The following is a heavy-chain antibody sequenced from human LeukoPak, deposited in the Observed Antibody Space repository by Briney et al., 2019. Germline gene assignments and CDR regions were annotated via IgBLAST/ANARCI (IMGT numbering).Heavy chain of an antibody. Sequence: AGGSLRLSCAASGFTFSSYWMSWVRQAPGKGLEWVANIKQDGSEKYYVDSVKGRFTISRDNAESSLYLQMNSLRAEDTAVYYCAGGSYYNYYYYMDVSGKGTTVTVSS. CDR1: GFTFSSYW. CDR2: IKQDGSEK. V-gene: IGHV3-7*01. CDR3: AGGSYYNYYYYMDV. D-gene: IGHD1-26*01. J-gene: IGHJ6*03.